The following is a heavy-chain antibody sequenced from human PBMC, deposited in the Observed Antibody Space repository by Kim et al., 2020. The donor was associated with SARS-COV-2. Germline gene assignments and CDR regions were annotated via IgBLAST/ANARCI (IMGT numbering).Heavy chain of an antibody. CDR1: GFTFSNYA. V-gene: IGHV3-23*01. J-gene: IGHJ4*02. CDR3: AKSASASCYHRFDY. Sequence: GGSLRLSCAASGFTFSNYAMNWVRQAPGKVLEWVSAISLSGDDTYYADSVKGRFTISRDNSKQTLYLQMNSLRAGDTATYYCAKSASASCYHRFDYWGQGTLVTVSS. D-gene: IGHD2-2*01. CDR2: ISLSGDDT.